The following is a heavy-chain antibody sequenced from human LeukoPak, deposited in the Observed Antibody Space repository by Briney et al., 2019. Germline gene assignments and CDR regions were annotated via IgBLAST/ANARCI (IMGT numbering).Heavy chain of an antibody. CDR1: GGSISSGDYY. V-gene: IGHV4-30-4*01. Sequence: SETLSLTCTVSGGSISSGDYYWSWIRQPPGKGLEWIGYIYYSGSTYYNPSLKSRVTISVDTSKNQFSLKLSSVTAADTAVYYCARGMGYCSSTSCRKEVDYWGQGTLVTVSS. CDR2: IYYSGST. J-gene: IGHJ4*02. CDR3: ARGMGYCSSTSCRKEVDY. D-gene: IGHD2-2*01.